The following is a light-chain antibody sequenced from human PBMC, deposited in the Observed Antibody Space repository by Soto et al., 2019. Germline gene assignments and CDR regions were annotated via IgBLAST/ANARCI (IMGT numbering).Light chain of an antibody. CDR2: EVD. J-gene: IGLJ1*01. CDR1: SSDIGKYNY. Sequence: QSALTQPPSASGSPGQSVTISCTGTSSDIGKYNYVSWYQQHPGKAPKVLVYEVDRRPAGVPDRFSGSKSANTASLTVSGLQPEDEADYYCSSYTGTDNLLYVFGTGTKLTVL. CDR3: SSYTGTDNLLYV. V-gene: IGLV2-8*01.